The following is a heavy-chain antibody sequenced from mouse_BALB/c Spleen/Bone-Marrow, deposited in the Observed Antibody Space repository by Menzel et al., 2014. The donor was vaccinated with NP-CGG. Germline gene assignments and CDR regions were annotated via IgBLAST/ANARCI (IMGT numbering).Heavy chain of an antibody. CDR2: IYPGDGDT. CDR1: GYTFTSYW. V-gene: IGHV1-87*01. J-gene: IGHJ2*01. Sequence: QVQLKKSGAELARPGASVKLSCKASGYTFTSYWMQWVKQRPGQGLEWIGAIYPGDGDTRYTQKFKGKATLTADKSSSTAYMQLSSLTSEDSAVYYCASYYDYDGRGYWGQGTTLTVSS. CDR3: ASYYDYDGRGY. D-gene: IGHD2-4*01.